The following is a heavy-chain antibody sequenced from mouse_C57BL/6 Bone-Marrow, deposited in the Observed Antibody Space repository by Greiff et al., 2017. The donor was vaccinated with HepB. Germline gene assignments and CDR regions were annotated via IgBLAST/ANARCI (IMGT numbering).Heavy chain of an antibody. CDR1: GFTFSDYY. V-gene: IGHV5-16*01. CDR2: INYDGSST. CDR3: ARESYYDFYYAMDY. J-gene: IGHJ4*01. D-gene: IGHD1-1*01. Sequence: EVKVEESEGGLVQPGSSMKLSCTASGFTFSDYYMAWVRQVPEKGLEWVANINYDGSSTYYLDSLKSRFIISRDNAKNILYLQMSSLKSEDTATYYCARESYYDFYYAMDYWGQGTSVTVSS.